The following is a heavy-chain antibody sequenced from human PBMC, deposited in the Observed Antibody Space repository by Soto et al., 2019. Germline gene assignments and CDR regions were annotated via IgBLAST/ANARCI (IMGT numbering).Heavy chain of an antibody. CDR2: LNQDGSDT. V-gene: IGHV3-74*01. Sequence: DVQLVESGGGSVQPGGSLRLSCAVSGFTFSHYWMHWVRQAPGKGLACVSRLNQDGSDTNYADSVKGRFTVSRDNAKNSLYLKMNNLRVDDTGLYFCVRGTNDWPGMDVWGQGTTVTVS. CDR1: GFTFSHYW. J-gene: IGHJ6*02. CDR3: VRGTNDWPGMDV. D-gene: IGHD3-9*01.